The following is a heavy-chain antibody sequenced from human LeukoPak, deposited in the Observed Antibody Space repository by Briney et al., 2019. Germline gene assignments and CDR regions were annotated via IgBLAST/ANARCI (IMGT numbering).Heavy chain of an antibody. Sequence: GGSLRLSCAASGFTFSNYWMHWVRQAPGKGLVWVSRINSDGINTSYADSVKGRFTISRDNAKNTLYLQMNSLRAEDTAVYYCARDMCGGDCYSNSNWFDPWGQGTLVTVSS. CDR1: GFTFSNYW. V-gene: IGHV3-74*01. J-gene: IGHJ5*02. CDR2: INSDGINT. CDR3: ARDMCGGDCYSNSNWFDP. D-gene: IGHD2-21*02.